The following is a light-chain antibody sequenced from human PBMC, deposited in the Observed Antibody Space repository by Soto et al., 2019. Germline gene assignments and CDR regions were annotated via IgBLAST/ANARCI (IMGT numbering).Light chain of an antibody. CDR1: QSVRSNF. V-gene: IGKV3-20*01. CDR3: QQYGSSPYT. CDR2: GAG. J-gene: IGKJ2*01. Sequence: EIVLTQSPDTLSLSPGERATLSCRASQSVRSNFLAWYQQRPGQSPRLLIYGAGSRATGIPERISGSGSETDFTLTLYRLEPEDFAVYYCQQYGSSPYTFGQGTKLEIK.